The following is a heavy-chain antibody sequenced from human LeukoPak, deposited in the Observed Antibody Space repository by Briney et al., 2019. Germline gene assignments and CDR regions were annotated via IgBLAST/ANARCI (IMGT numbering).Heavy chain of an antibody. V-gene: IGHV3-30*18. J-gene: IGHJ4*02. D-gene: IGHD6-19*01. CDR3: AKESTMRVAASLDY. CDR2: ISYDGTTK. CDR1: GFTLSYYG. Sequence: SLTLSCAASGFTLSYYGIYWVRQAPPTPLEWAAVISYDGTTKYYGDSVKGRFTISRDNSKKTLYLQMNSLRTDDTAVYFCAKESTMRVAASLDYWGQGTLVTVSS.